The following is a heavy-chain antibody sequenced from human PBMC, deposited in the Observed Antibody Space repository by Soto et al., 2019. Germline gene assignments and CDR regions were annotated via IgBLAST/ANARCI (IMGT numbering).Heavy chain of an antibody. J-gene: IGHJ4*02. V-gene: IGHV3-21*01. CDR3: ARDYYDSSGPIEY. D-gene: IGHD3-22*01. CDR2: ISRSSNYI. Sequence: LRLSCAASGFTFSSYSMNWVRQAPGKGLEWVSSISRSSNYIYYADSVKGRFTISRDNAKKSLYLQMKSLRAEDTAVYYCARDYYDSSGPIEYWGQGTLVTVSS. CDR1: GFTFSSYS.